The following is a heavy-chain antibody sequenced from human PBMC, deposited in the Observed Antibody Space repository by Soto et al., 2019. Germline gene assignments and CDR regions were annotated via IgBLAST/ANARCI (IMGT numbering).Heavy chain of an antibody. V-gene: IGHV4-59*01. CDR3: AVALNWAYSDF. J-gene: IGHJ4*02. CDR1: SGSISTYY. Sequence: ASETLSLTCTVSSGSISTYYWSWIRQPPGKGLEWIGYIYYTGSTNYNPSLKTRVAISMDTSKNQFSLNLSSVTAADTAVYYCAVALNWAYSDFCGPGTLRTLSS. D-gene: IGHD7-27*01. CDR2: IYYTGST.